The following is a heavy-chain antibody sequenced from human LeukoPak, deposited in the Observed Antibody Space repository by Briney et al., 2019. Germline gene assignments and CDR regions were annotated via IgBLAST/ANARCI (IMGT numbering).Heavy chain of an antibody. D-gene: IGHD1-1*01. CDR2: IYPGDSDT. CDR1: GYTFTSYW. CDR3: ARHETGPYFDY. V-gene: IGHV5-51*01. J-gene: IGHJ4*02. Sequence: GESLKISCKASGYTFTSYWIGWVRQMPGKGLEWMGIIYPGDSDTRYRPSFQGQVTISADKSIRTAYLQWSSLKASDTAMHYCARHETGPYFDYWGQGTLVTVSS.